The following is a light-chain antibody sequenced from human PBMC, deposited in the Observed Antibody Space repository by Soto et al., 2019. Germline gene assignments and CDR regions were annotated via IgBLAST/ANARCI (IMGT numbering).Light chain of an antibody. CDR3: QQYNNWPLT. Sequence: ETVMTQSPATLSVSPGERVTLSCRASQSVSRNLAWYQQRPGQAPRLLIYGASTRAAGLPARFSGSGSGTQFTLTISSLQSEDFAVYYCQQYNNWPLTFGGGIKVEIK. CDR2: GAS. CDR1: QSVSRN. J-gene: IGKJ4*01. V-gene: IGKV3-15*01.